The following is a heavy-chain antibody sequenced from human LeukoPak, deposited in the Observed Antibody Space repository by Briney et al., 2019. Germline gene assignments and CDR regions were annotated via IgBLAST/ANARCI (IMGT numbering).Heavy chain of an antibody. D-gene: IGHD5-18*01. CDR2: IYYSGSP. J-gene: IGHJ3*02. CDR3: ARDGESGYSYGYNDDAFDI. Sequence: SETLSLTCTVSGGSISSKNYYWGWIRQPPGKGLEWIGSIYYSGSPYYNPSLKSRVTISVDTSKNQFSLKLSSVTAADTAVYYCARDGESGYSYGYNDDAFDIWGQGTMVTVSS. V-gene: IGHV4-39*02. CDR1: GGSISSKNYY.